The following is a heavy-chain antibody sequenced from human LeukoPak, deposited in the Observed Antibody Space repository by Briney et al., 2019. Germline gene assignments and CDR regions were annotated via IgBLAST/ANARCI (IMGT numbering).Heavy chain of an antibody. Sequence: HPGGSLRLSCAASGFTFSSYWMHWVRQAPGRGLVWVSRMNSDGSTINYGDSVKGRFTTSRDNGKSTLYLQMNSLRAEDTAVYYCARGGNYYLDYWGQGTLVTVSS. CDR3: ARGGNYYLDY. V-gene: IGHV3-74*01. CDR1: GFTFSSYW. J-gene: IGHJ4*02. D-gene: IGHD1-1*01. CDR2: MNSDGSTI.